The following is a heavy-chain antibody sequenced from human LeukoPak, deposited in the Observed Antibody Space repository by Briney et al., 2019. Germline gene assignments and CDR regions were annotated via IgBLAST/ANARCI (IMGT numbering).Heavy chain of an antibody. J-gene: IGHJ4*02. CDR3: ARGIFGVVINLSYFDY. D-gene: IGHD3-3*01. CDR1: GYTFTSYD. V-gene: IGHV1-8*01. CDR2: MNPNSGNT. Sequence: GASVKVSCKASGYTFTSYDINWVRQATGQGLEWMGWMNPNSGNTGYAQKFQGRVTMTRNTSISTAYMELSSLRSEDTAVYYCARGIFGVVINLSYFDYWGQGTLVTVSS.